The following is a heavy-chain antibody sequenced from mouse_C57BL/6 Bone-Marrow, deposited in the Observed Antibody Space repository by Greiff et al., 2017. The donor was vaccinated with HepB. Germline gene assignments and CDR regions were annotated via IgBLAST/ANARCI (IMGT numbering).Heavy chain of an antibody. D-gene: IGHD3-3*01. Sequence: QVQLQQSDAELVKPGASVKISCKVSGYTFTDHTIHWMKQRPEQGLEWIGYIYPRDGSTKYNEKFKGKATLTADKSSSTAYMPLNSLTSGDSAVYFCASRRGDVPFDYWGQGTTLTVSS. CDR1: GYTFTDHT. V-gene: IGHV1-78*01. CDR2: IYPRDGST. J-gene: IGHJ2*01. CDR3: ASRRGDVPFDY.